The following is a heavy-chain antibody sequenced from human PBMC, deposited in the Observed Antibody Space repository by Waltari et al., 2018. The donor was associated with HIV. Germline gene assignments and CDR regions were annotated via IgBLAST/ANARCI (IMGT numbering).Heavy chain of an antibody. CDR3: AKDGYTPTYFDY. D-gene: IGHD1-1*01. CDR1: GFTFCRSG. Sequence: QVQLVESGGDVVQPGGSLRLSCAVPGFTFCRSGMHWFRQAPGKGLDWMLFITYDGSNKYYADSWKGRFTISRDSSKNTLYRQMNGLRSEDTAVYYCAKDGYTPTYFDYWGQGTLVTVSS. CDR2: ITYDGSNK. J-gene: IGHJ4*02. V-gene: IGHV3-30*02.